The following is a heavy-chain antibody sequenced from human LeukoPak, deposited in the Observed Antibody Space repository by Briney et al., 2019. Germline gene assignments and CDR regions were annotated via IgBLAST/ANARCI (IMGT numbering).Heavy chain of an antibody. Sequence: SETLSLTCAVYGGSFSGYYWSWISQPPGKGLEWIGEINHSGSTNYNPSLKSRVTISVDTSKNQFSLKLSSVTAADTAVYYCVRSPRVYRLLLQEHWFDLWGQGTLVTVSS. CDR1: GGSFSGYY. J-gene: IGHJ5*02. V-gene: IGHV4-34*01. CDR2: INHSGST. CDR3: VRSPRVYRLLLQEHWFDL. D-gene: IGHD3-22*01.